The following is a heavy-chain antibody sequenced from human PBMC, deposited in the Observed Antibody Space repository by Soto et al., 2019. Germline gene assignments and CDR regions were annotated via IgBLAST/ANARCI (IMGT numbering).Heavy chain of an antibody. CDR2: VIPIFGTP. Sequence: VQLVQSGAEVRKPGSSVKVSCKASGGDFKNFIIAWVRQAPGQGLEWMGGVIPIFGTPNFVQKFQDRVTIAADEARSTTYVEPRSLSSEDTAVDCCAGVGSCLSSSGLYDGVDVWGQGTTVIVSS. J-gene: IGHJ6*02. CDR3: AGVGSCLSSSGLYDGVDV. D-gene: IGHD2-2*01. V-gene: IGHV1-69*01. CDR1: GGDFKNFI.